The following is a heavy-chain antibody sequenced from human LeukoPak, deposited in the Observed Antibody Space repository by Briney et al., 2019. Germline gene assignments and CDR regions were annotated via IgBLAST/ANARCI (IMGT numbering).Heavy chain of an antibody. CDR1: GYTFTSYY. Sequence: ASVKVSCKASGYTFTSYYMHWVRQAPGQGLEWMGIINPSGGSTSYAQKFQGRVTMTRDTSTSTVYMELSSLRSEDTAVYYCARERRERWLVLLENPRWFDPWGQGTLVTVSS. D-gene: IGHD6-19*01. V-gene: IGHV1-46*01. CDR3: ARERRERWLVLLENPRWFDP. J-gene: IGHJ5*02. CDR2: INPSGGST.